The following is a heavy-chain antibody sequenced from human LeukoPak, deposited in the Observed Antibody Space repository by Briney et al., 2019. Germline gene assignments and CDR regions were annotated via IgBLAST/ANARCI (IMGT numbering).Heavy chain of an antibody. D-gene: IGHD6-13*01. J-gene: IGHJ4*02. CDR2: IYSGGST. CDR3: ARDSNGLSSSWSTFDY. V-gene: IGHV3-53*01. CDR1: GFTVSSNY. Sequence: GGSLRLSCAASGFTVSSNYMSWVRQAPGKGLEWVSVIYSGGSTYYADSVKGRFTISRDNSKNTLYLQMNSLRAEDTAVYYCARDSNGLSSSWSTFDYWDQGTLVTVSS.